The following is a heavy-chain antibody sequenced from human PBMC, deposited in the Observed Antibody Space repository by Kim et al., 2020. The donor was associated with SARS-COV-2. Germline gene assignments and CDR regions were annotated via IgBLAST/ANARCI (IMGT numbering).Heavy chain of an antibody. J-gene: IGHJ4*02. CDR2: IYSGGST. Sequence: GGSLRLSCAASGFTVSSNYMSWVRQAPGKGLEWVSVIYSGGSTYYADSVTGRFTISRDNSKNTLYLQMNSLRAEDTAVYYCARDLGRAAAGESDYWGQGTLVTVSS. CDR1: GFTVSSNY. CDR3: ARDLGRAAAGESDY. V-gene: IGHV3-66*02. D-gene: IGHD6-13*01.